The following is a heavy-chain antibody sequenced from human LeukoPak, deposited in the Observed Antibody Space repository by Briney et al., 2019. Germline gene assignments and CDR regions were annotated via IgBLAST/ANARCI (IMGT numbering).Heavy chain of an antibody. CDR2: ISAYNGNT. CDR1: GYTFTSYG. D-gene: IGHD4-17*01. CDR3: ARVNYGDSHKSHYYYYYYMDV. Sequence: ASVKVSCKASGYTFTSYGISWVRQAPGQGLEWMGWISAYNGNTNYAQKFQGRVTMTRDTSISTAYMELSRLRSDDTAVYYCARVNYGDSHKSHYYYYYYMDVWGKGTTVTVSS. V-gene: IGHV1-18*01. J-gene: IGHJ6*03.